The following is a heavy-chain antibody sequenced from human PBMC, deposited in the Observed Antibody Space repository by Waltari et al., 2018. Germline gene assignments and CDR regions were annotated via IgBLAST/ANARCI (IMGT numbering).Heavy chain of an antibody. CDR1: GRSISSRNW. D-gene: IGHD1-26*01. Sequence: QVQLQESDPGLVKPSGPLSLTCAVSGRSISSRNWWSWFRQPPGKGLEWIGESYHSGITNYNPSLKSRVTRSVDKSKNQFSLKLSAVTAADTAVYYCARDLHRPAVGAISLGDPWGQGTLVTVSS. V-gene: IGHV4-4*02. J-gene: IGHJ5*02. CDR2: SYHSGIT. CDR3: ARDLHRPAVGAISLGDP.